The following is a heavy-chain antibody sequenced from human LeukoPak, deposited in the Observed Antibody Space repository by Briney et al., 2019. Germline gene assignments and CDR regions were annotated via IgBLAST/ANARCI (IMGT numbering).Heavy chain of an antibody. V-gene: IGHV1-69*13. CDR1: GGTFSIYA. CDR3: ARDFGYSSSRGGFDP. Sequence: SVKVSCKASGGTFSIYAISWVRQAPGQGLEWMGGIIPIFGTANYAQKFQGRVTITADESTSTAYMELSSLRSEDTAVYYCARDFGYSSSRGGFDPWGQGTLVTVSS. D-gene: IGHD6-6*01. CDR2: IIPIFGTA. J-gene: IGHJ5*02.